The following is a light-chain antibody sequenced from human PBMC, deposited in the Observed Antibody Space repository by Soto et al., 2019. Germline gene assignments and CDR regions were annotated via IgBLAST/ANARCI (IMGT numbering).Light chain of an antibody. CDR1: QGISSY. Sequence: DIQMTQSPSSLSASVGDRVTITCRASQGISSYLAWYQQKPGKAPKLLIYAASTLQSRVPSRFSGSGSGTEFTLTISSLQPEDFATYYCQQLNSYPITFGQGTRLEIK. V-gene: IGKV1-9*01. J-gene: IGKJ5*01. CDR3: QQLNSYPIT. CDR2: AAS.